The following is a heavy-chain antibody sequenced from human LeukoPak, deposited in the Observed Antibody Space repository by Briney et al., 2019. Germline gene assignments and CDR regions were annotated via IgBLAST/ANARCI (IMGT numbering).Heavy chain of an antibody. CDR3: ARDQGQLGHLGYCSGGSCYLNWFDP. Sequence: GASVKVSCKASGYTFTGYYMHWVRQAPGQGLEWMGWINPNSGGTNYAQKFQGRVTMTRDTSISTAYMELSRLRSDDTAVYYCARDQGQLGHLGYCSGGSCYLNWFDPWGQGTLVTVSS. CDR2: INPNSGGT. CDR1: GYTFTGYY. D-gene: IGHD2-15*01. J-gene: IGHJ5*02. V-gene: IGHV1-2*02.